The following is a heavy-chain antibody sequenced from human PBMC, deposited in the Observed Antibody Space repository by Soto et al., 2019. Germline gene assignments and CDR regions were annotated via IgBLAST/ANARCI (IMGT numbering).Heavy chain of an antibody. D-gene: IGHD2-2*01. J-gene: IGHJ4*02. CDR1: GFTFSNAW. Sequence: GGSLRLSCAASGFTFSNAWMSWVRQAPGKGLEWVGRIKSKTDGGTTDYAAPVKGRFTISRDDSKNTLYLQMNSLKTEDTAVYYCTTDGEYQLLSLFDYWGQGTLVTVSS. CDR2: IKSKTDGGTT. V-gene: IGHV3-15*01. CDR3: TTDGEYQLLSLFDY.